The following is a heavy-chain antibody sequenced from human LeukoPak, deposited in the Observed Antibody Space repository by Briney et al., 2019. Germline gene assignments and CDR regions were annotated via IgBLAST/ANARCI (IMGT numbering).Heavy chain of an antibody. V-gene: IGHV4-39*07. Sequence: SETLSLTCTVSGGSISSSFYYWAWIRQPPGKGLEWIGSVYYSGTTYYSPSLQSRVTMSVKMSKNQFSLKLRSVTAADTAVYYCARARWAIGSSWDNYYYYYMDVWGKGTTVTISS. CDR1: GGSISSSFYY. CDR3: ARARWAIGSSWDNYYYYYMDV. CDR2: VYYSGTT. D-gene: IGHD6-13*01. J-gene: IGHJ6*03.